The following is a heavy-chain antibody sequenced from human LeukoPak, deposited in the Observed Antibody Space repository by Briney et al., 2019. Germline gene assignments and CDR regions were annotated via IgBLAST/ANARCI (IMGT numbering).Heavy chain of an antibody. CDR3: AKGGRERGTFWPYLDY. D-gene: IGHD1-26*01. CDR2: INWNSGKI. CDR1: GFTFDDSA. J-gene: IGHJ4*02. Sequence: GRSLRLSCVVSGFTFDDSALHWVRQAPGKGLEWVSRINWNSGKIAYVDSVKGRFTISRDNVKNSLYLQMNSLRPEDTAFYFVAKGGRERGTFWPYLDYWGQGTLVSVS. V-gene: IGHV3-9*01.